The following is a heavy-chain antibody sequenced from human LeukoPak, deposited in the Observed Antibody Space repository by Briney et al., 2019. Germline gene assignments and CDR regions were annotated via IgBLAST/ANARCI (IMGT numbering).Heavy chain of an antibody. CDR1: GYTFTSYG. Sequence: ASVMVSCKASGYTFTSYGISWVRQAPGQGLEWMGWISAYNGDTNYAQNLQGRVTMTTDTSTSTAYMELRSLRSDDTAVYYCARGDYYGSGTYKGDFWGQGTLVTVSS. CDR3: ARGDYYGSGTYKGDF. V-gene: IGHV1-18*01. D-gene: IGHD3-10*01. CDR2: ISAYNGDT. J-gene: IGHJ4*02.